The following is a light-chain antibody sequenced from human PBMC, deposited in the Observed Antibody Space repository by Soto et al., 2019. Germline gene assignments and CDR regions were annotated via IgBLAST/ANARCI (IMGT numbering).Light chain of an antibody. V-gene: IGKV3-20*01. CDR3: QQYGSSLRT. J-gene: IGKJ1*01. Sequence: EIVLTQSPGTLSLSPGERATLSCRASRSVSSSYLAWYQQKPGQAPRLLIFGASSRATGIPDRFSGSGSGTDFTLTISRLEPEDSAVYYCQQYGSSLRTFGQGTKVEIK. CDR1: RSVSSSY. CDR2: GAS.